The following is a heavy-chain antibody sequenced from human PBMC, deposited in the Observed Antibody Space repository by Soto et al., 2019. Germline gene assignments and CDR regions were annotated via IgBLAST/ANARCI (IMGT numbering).Heavy chain of an antibody. CDR1: VFTFSSYG. CDR3: ARDGSRQWLRRWFDP. D-gene: IGHD6-19*01. Sequence: PGGSLRLSCAASVFTFSSYGMHWVRQAPGKGLEWVAVIWYDGSNKYYADSVKGRFTISRDNSKNALYLQMNSLRAEDTAVYYCARDGSRQWLRRWFDPWGQGTLVTVSS. J-gene: IGHJ5*02. CDR2: IWYDGSNK. V-gene: IGHV3-33*01.